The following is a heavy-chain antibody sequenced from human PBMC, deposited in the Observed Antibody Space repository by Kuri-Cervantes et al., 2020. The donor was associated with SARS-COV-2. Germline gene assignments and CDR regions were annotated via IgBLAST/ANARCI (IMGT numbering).Heavy chain of an antibody. J-gene: IGHJ4*02. Sequence: GESLKISCAASGFTFSSYSMNWVRQAPGKGLEWVSSISSSSSYIYYADSVKGRFTISRDNAKNSLYPQMNSLRAEDTAVYYCARPAVAVHLFDYWGQGTLVTVSS. D-gene: IGHD6-19*01. CDR2: ISSSSSYI. CDR3: ARPAVAVHLFDY. CDR1: GFTFSSYS. V-gene: IGHV3-21*01.